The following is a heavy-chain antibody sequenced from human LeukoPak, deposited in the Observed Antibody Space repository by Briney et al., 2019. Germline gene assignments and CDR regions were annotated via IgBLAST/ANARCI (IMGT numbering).Heavy chain of an antibody. J-gene: IGHJ5*02. Sequence: SETLSLTCTVSGGSISSSSYYWGWIRQPPGKGREWIGSIYYSGSTYYNPSLKSRVTISVDTSKNQFSLKLSSVPAADTAVYYCATDYGDTGYWFDPWGQGTLVTVSS. CDR1: GGSISSSSYY. CDR2: IYYSGST. V-gene: IGHV4-39*01. D-gene: IGHD4-17*01. CDR3: ATDYGDTGYWFDP.